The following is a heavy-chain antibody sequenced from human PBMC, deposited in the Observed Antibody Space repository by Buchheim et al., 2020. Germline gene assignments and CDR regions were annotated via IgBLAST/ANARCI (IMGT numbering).Heavy chain of an antibody. CDR1: GYTFTGYY. Sequence: QVQLVQSGAEVKKPGASVKVSCKASGYTFTGYYMYWVRQAPGQGLEWRGWNNHNSGGTNYAQKFQGWVTMTRDTSISADYMELSRLRSDDTAVYYCARDTYYYDSSGSKGAFDIWGQGT. CDR3: ARDTYYYDSSGSKGAFDI. CDR2: NNHNSGGT. V-gene: IGHV1-2*04. J-gene: IGHJ3*02. D-gene: IGHD3-22*01.